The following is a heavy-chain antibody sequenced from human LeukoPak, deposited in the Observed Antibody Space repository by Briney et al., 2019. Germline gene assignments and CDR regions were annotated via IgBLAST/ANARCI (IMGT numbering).Heavy chain of an antibody. V-gene: IGHV3-21*01. CDR2: ISSSSSYI. D-gene: IGHD2-2*01. J-gene: IGHJ4*02. CDR1: GFTFSSYS. CDR3: ARDGRRYCISTSCYRDAGDY. Sequence: GGSLRLSCAASGFTFSSYSMNWVRQAPGKGLEWVSSISSSSSYIYYADSVKGRFTISRDNAKNSLYLQMNSLRAEDTAVYYCARDGRRYCISTSCYRDAGDYWGQGTLVTVSS.